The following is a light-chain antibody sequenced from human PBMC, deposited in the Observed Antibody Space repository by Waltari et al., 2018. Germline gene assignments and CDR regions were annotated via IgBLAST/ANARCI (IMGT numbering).Light chain of an antibody. J-gene: IGKJ1*01. Sequence: DIVMTQSPDSLAVSLGERATINCKSNQSVLYSSNNKNYVAWYQQKAGQPPKLLIYWASTRQSGVTDRFSGSGSGTDFTLTISSLQAEDVAVYHCQQYYTNPRTFGQGTKVEIK. V-gene: IGKV4-1*01. CDR1: QSVLYSSNNKNY. CDR3: QQYYTNPRT. CDR2: WAS.